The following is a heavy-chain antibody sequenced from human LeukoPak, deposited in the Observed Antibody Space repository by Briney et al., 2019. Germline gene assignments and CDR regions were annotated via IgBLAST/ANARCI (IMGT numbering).Heavy chain of an antibody. J-gene: IGHJ4*02. CDR3: AKLLVGATRSASPRDY. V-gene: IGHV3-48*01. CDR2: ISSSSSTI. Sequence: QPGGSLRLSCAASGFTFSSYSMNWVRQAPGKGLEGVSFISSSSSTIYYADSVKGRFTISRDNAKNSLYLQMNSLRAEDTAVYYCAKLLVGATRSASPRDYWGQGTLVTVSS. CDR1: GFTFSSYS. D-gene: IGHD1-26*01.